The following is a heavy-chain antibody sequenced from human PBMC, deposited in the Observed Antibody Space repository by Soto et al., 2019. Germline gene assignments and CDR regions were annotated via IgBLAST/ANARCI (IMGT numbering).Heavy chain of an antibody. J-gene: IGHJ4*02. CDR3: ERAIPFDD. Sequence: EVQLVESGGGLVQPGGSLRLSCAASGFTFSTYWMHWVRQAPGKGLVWVSRINSNGITTTYADSVKGRFTICRDNAKNTLYLRMTGLRAEDTAVYYCERAIPFDDWGQGTLVTVSS. CDR1: GFTFSTYW. V-gene: IGHV3-74*01. CDR2: INSNGITT.